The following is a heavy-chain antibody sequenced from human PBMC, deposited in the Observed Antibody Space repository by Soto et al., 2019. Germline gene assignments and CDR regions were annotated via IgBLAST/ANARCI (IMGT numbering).Heavy chain of an antibody. D-gene: IGHD4-17*01. CDR2: ISISGNTI. J-gene: IGHJ5*02. CDR1: GFPFSDYY. CDR3: ASLTTVVLHNWLDP. V-gene: IGHV3-11*01. Sequence: GGSLRLSCAASGFPFSDYYMSLIRQSPGKGLEWVSYISISGNTIYYADSVKGRFTISRDRAKNSLYLQMNSLRAEDTAVYYCASLTTVVLHNWLDPWGQGTLVTVSS.